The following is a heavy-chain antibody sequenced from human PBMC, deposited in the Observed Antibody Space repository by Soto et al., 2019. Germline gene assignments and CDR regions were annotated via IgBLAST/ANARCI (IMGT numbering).Heavy chain of an antibody. D-gene: IGHD1-26*01. CDR3: ARADIGGATGAFDI. CDR2: IWYDGSNK. Sequence: PGGSLRLSCAASGFTFSSYGMHWVRQAPGKGLEWVAVIWYDGSNKYYADSVKGRFTISRDNSKNTLYLQMNSLRAEDTAVYYCARADIGGATGAFDIWGQGTMVTVSS. J-gene: IGHJ3*02. CDR1: GFTFSSYG. V-gene: IGHV3-33*01.